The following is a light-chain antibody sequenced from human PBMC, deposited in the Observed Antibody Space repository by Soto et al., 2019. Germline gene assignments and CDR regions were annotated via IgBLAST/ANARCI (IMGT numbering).Light chain of an antibody. CDR3: QTWGTGIHV. J-gene: IGLJ1*01. Sequence: QSVLTQSPSASASLGASVKFTCTLSSGHSSYAIAWHQQQPEKGPRYLMKLNSDGRHSKGDGIPDRFSGSSSGAERYLTISSLQSEDEADYYCQTWGTGIHVFGTGTKLTVL. CDR1: SGHSSYA. CDR2: LNSDGRH. V-gene: IGLV4-69*01.